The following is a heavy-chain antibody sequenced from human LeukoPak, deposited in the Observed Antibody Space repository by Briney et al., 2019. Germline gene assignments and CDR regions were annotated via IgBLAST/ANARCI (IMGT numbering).Heavy chain of an antibody. Sequence: GGSLRHSCAASGFTFSCYAMLWAPQATGKALEGVAVLSYDGNHQYYADSVTGQFTISRDNSKNTLYLQLNSLSAEDTAMYYCARDPYNSSGYYFSYFDYWGQGTLVTVSS. CDR3: ARDPYNSSGYYFSYFDY. CDR1: GFTFSCYA. CDR2: LSYDGNHQ. V-gene: IGHV3-30-3*01. J-gene: IGHJ4*02. D-gene: IGHD3-22*01.